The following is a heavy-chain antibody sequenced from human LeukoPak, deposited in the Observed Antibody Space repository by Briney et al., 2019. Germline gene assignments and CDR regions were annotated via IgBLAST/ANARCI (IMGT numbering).Heavy chain of an antibody. D-gene: IGHD3-16*02. CDR1: GFTVSSNY. J-gene: IGHJ3*02. V-gene: IGHV3-66*01. CDR3: AREIGLRLGGLSLQAFDI. Sequence: PGGSLRLSCAASGFTVSSNYMSWVRQAPGKGLEWVSVIYSGGSTYYADSVKGRFTISRDNSKNTLYLQMNSLRAEDTAVYYCAREIGLRLGGLSLQAFDIWGQGTMVTVSS. CDR2: IYSGGST.